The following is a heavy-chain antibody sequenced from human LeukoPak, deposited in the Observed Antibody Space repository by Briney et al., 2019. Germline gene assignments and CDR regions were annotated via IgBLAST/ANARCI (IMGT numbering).Heavy chain of an antibody. Sequence: SQTLSLTCTVSGGSISSGGYYWSWIRQHPGKGLEWIGYIYYSGSTYYNPSLKSRVTISVDTSKNQFSLKLSSVTAADTAVYYCASTPFTMVRFLSDPWGQGTLVTVSS. CDR2: IYYSGST. D-gene: IGHD3-10*01. CDR3: ASTPFTMVRFLSDP. J-gene: IGHJ5*02. CDR1: GGSISSGGYY. V-gene: IGHV4-31*03.